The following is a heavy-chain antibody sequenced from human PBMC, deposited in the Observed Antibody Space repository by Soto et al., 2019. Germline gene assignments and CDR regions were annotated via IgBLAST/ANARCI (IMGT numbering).Heavy chain of an antibody. CDR2: INHSGST. J-gene: IGHJ6*02. D-gene: IGHD6-13*01. CDR3: ARGEQQLVMWEGYYYYYGMDV. V-gene: IGHV4-34*01. CDR1: GGSFSGYY. Sequence: KPSETLSLTCAVYGGSFSGYYWSWIRQPPGKGLEWIGEINHSGSTNYNPSLKSRVTISVDTSKNQFSLKLSSVTAADTAVYYCARGEQQLVMWEGYYYYYGMDVWGQGTTVTVSS.